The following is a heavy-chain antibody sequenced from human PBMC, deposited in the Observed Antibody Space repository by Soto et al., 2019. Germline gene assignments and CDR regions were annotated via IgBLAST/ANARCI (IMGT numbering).Heavy chain of an antibody. V-gene: IGHV1-3*01. CDR1: GYTFTSYA. CDR3: ARLMTTVTTANNGFDY. D-gene: IGHD4-17*01. CDR2: INAGNGNT. J-gene: IGHJ4*02. Sequence: GASVKVSCKASGYTFTSYAMHWVRRAPGQRLEWMGWINAGNGNTKYSQKFQGRVTITRDTSASTAYMELSSLRSEDTAVYYCARLMTTVTTANNGFDYWGQGTLVTVSS.